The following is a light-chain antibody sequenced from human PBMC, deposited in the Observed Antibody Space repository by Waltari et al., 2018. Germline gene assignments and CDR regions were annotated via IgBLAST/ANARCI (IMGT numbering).Light chain of an antibody. V-gene: IGKV1-5*03. CDR3: EQYDNYPYT. CDR1: QTITNC. J-gene: IGKJ2*01. Sequence: DIQMTQSPSTLSASVGNRVTITYRASQTITNCLAWYQQKPGEAPKLLIYKASTLDMGVPSRFSGSGSGTEFTLTISSLQPDDFATYYCEQYDNYPYTFGQGTKLEIK. CDR2: KAS.